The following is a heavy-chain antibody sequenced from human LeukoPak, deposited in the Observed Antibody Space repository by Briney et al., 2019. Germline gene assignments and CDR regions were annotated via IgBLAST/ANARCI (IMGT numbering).Heavy chain of an antibody. V-gene: IGHV4-34*01. CDR3: ARGRDYVWGSSQGWFDP. CDR1: GGSFSGYY. Sequence: SETLSLTCAVYGGSFSGYYWSWIRQPPGKGLEWIGEINHSGSTNYNPSLKSRVTISVDTSKNQFSLKLSPVTAADPAVYYCARGRDYVWGSSQGWFDPWGQGTLVTVSS. J-gene: IGHJ5*02. D-gene: IGHD3-16*01. CDR2: INHSGST.